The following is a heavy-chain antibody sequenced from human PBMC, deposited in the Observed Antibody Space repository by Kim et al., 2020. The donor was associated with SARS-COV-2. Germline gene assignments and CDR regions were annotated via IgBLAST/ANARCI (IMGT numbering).Heavy chain of an antibody. Sequence: GGSLRLSCAASGFTFSSYGMSWVRQAPGKGLEWVANIKQDGSEKYYVDSVNGRFTISRDNAKNSLYLQMNSLRAEDTAVYYCARRGSSYYDTVGFVYRG. J-gene: IGHJ4*01. CDR1: GFTFSSYG. CDR2: IKQDGSEK. V-gene: IGHV3-7*01. CDR3: ARRGSSYYDTVGFVY. D-gene: IGHD3-22*01.